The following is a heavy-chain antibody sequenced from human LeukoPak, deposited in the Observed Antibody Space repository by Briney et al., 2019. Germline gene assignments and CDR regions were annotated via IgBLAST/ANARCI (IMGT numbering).Heavy chain of an antibody. V-gene: IGHV1-2*02. Sequence: ASVKVSCKASGYTFTGYYMHWVRQAPGQGLEWMGWINPNSGGTNYAQKFQGRVTMTRDTSISTAYMELSRLRSDDTAVYYCARVTSWIQLPVTRYYYYMDVWGKGTTVTVSS. CDR3: ARVTSWIQLPVTRYYYYMDV. J-gene: IGHJ6*03. CDR2: INPNSGGT. CDR1: GYTFTGYY. D-gene: IGHD5-18*01.